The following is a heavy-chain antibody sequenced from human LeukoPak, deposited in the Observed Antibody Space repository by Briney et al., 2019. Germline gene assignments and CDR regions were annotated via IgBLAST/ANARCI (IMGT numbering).Heavy chain of an antibody. CDR3: ARDFWSGSVGFDP. Sequence: PSETLSLTCTVSGAAISTYFWSWIRQSPGKGLEWIGYIYSSGSTKYNPSLKSRVTISVDASKNQFALTLRSLTAVDTAVYYCARDFWSGSVGFDPWGQGTLVTVSS. D-gene: IGHD3-3*01. J-gene: IGHJ5*02. CDR1: GAAISTYF. V-gene: IGHV4-59*01. CDR2: IYSSGST.